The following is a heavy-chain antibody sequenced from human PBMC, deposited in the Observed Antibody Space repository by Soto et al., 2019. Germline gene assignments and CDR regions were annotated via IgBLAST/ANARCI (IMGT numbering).Heavy chain of an antibody. CDR3: ASLSSGWGDP. CDR1: GGTFSSYA. CDR2: ISPYNGNT. J-gene: IGHJ5*02. Sequence: GGSVKGSCKASGGTFSSYAISWVRQAPGQGLEWMGGISPYNGNTNYAQKLQGRVTMTTDTSTSTAYMELRSLRYDDTAVYYCASLSSGWGDPWGQVTLVTVSS. V-gene: IGHV1-18*01. D-gene: IGHD6-19*01.